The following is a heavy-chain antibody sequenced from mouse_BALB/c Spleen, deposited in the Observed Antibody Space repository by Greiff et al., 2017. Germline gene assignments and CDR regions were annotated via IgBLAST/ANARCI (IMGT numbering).Heavy chain of an antibody. D-gene: IGHD1-2*01. J-gene: IGHJ1*01. V-gene: IGHV3-6*02. CDR1: GYSITSGYY. Sequence: EVKLMESGPGLVKPSQSLSLTCSVTGYSITSGYYWNWIRQFPGNKLEWMGYISYDGSNNYNPSLKNRISITRDTSKNQFFLKLNSVTTEDTATYYCAREAVLRLRGYFDVWGAGTTVTVSS. CDR2: ISYDGSN. CDR3: AREAVLRLRGYFDV.